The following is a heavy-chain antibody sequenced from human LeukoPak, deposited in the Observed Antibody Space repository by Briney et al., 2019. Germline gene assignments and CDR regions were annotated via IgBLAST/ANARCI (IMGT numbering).Heavy chain of an antibody. CDR3: ARVAAADYFDY. J-gene: IGHJ4*02. CDR2: INPYNGNT. D-gene: IGHD6-13*01. V-gene: IGHV1-18*01. CDR1: GYTFTSYG. Sequence: ASVKVSCKASGYTFTSYGISWVRQAPGQGLEWMGWINPYNGNTNYAQKLQGRVTMTTDTSTSTAYMELRSLRSDDTAVYYCARVAAADYFDYWGQGTPVTVSS.